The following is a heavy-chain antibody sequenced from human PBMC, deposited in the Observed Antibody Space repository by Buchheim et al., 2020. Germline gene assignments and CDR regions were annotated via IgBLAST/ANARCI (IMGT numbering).Heavy chain of an antibody. CDR1: GFTFSSYG. Sequence: QVQLVESGGGVVQPGRSLRLSCAASGFTFSSYGMHWVRQAPGKGLEWVAVISYDGSNKYYADSVKGRFTISRDNSKNTLYLQMNSLRAEDTAVYYCAKVSLLDDFWSGYFKNYYCYGMDVWGQGTT. J-gene: IGHJ6*02. D-gene: IGHD3-3*01. CDR3: AKVSLLDDFWSGYFKNYYCYGMDV. CDR2: ISYDGSNK. V-gene: IGHV3-30*18.